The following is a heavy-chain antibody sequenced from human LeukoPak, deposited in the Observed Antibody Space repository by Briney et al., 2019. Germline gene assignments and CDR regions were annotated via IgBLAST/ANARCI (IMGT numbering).Heavy chain of an antibody. CDR3: ARGGYSYDIRQSLMIDY. D-gene: IGHD5-18*01. CDR1: GYTFTSYY. V-gene: IGHV1-46*01. CDR2: INPSGGST. Sequence: ASVKVSCKASGYTFTSYYMHWVRQAPGQGLEWMGIINPSGGSTSYAQKFQGRVTMTRDTSTSTVYMELSSLRSEDTAVYYCARGGYSYDIRQSLMIDYWGQGTPVTVSS. J-gene: IGHJ4*02.